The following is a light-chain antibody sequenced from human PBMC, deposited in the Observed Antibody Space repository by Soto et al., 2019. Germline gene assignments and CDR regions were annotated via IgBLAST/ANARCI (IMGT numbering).Light chain of an antibody. CDR3: SSYAGSNTFVV. J-gene: IGLJ3*02. CDR1: SSDVGAYDY. CDR2: EVT. Sequence: SVLSQPPSASGSPGQSVTISCTGTSSDVGAYDYVSWYQQYPGKAPKLMIYEVTKRPSGVPDRFSGSKSGNTASLTVSGLQAEDEADYYCSSYAGSNTFVVFGGGTKVTVL. V-gene: IGLV2-8*01.